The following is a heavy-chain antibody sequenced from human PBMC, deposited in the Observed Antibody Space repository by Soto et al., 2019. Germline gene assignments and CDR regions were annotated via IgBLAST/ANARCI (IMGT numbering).Heavy chain of an antibody. Sequence: QVQLVESGGGVVQPGRSLRLSCAASGFTFSSYVMHWVRQAPGTGLEWVAVIWYDGSNKYYADSVKGRCTISRDNSKNTMYLQMNSLRSEDTAGYYCARAGGGSSFDSWGQGTLVTVSS. CDR2: IWYDGSNK. CDR3: ARAGGGSSFDS. D-gene: IGHD3-16*01. J-gene: IGHJ4*02. CDR1: GFTFSSYV. V-gene: IGHV3-33*01.